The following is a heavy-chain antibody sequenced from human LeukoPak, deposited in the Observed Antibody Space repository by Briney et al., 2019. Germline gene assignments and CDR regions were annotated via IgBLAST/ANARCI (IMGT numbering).Heavy chain of an antibody. D-gene: IGHD3-3*01. V-gene: IGHV4-59*01. CDR2: IYNTGST. CDR1: GASITSYY. Sequence: SETLSLTCTVSGASITSYYWIWIRQPPGKGLEWIGYIYNTGSTSYNPSLKSRVTISEDTSKNQFSLRLSSVAAADTAVYYCARGGDYDFWSGYSNYYYMDVWGKGTTVTVSS. J-gene: IGHJ6*03. CDR3: ARGGDYDFWSGYSNYYYMDV.